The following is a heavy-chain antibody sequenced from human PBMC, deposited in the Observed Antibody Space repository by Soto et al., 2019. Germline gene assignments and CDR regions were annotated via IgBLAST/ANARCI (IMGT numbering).Heavy chain of an antibody. V-gene: IGHV3-74*01. CDR1: GFTFSNYW. CDR3: TRVGGYSSGWYARNYYHYYVDV. Sequence: GGSLRLSCAASGFTFSNYWMHWVRQAPGKGLVWVSRINSDGSSTSYADSVKGRFTISRDNSMNTLYLQMNSLRAEDTAVFYCTRVGGYSSGWYARNYYHYYVDVWGKGTTVTVSS. D-gene: IGHD6-19*01. J-gene: IGHJ6*03. CDR2: INSDGSST.